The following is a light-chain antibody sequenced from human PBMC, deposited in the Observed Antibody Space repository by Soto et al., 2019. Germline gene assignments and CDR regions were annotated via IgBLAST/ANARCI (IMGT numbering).Light chain of an antibody. CDR2: DNS. Sequence: QSVLTQPPSVSGAPGQRVTISCTGSSSNIGAGYDVHWYQQLLGTAPKLLIYDNSNRPSGVPDRFSGSKSGTTASLAITGLQAEDEADYYCQSYDSSLSSVVFGGGTKLTVL. CDR1: SSNIGAGYD. V-gene: IGLV1-40*01. J-gene: IGLJ2*01. CDR3: QSYDSSLSSVV.